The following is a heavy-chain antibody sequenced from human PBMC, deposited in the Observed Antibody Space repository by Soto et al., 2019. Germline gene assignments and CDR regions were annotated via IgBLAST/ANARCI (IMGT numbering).Heavy chain of an antibody. D-gene: IGHD2-2*01. J-gene: IGHJ4*02. CDR3: ARVGIRGNRAIVPAAFSDS. V-gene: IGHV4-30-4*01. CDR2: IDHSGSS. CDR1: GDSISRGNSS. Sequence: SETLSLTCSVSGDSISRGNSSWSWIRQPPGKGLEWIGYIDHSGSSFHNPSLESRIIISKDTPKNQFSLKLLSVTAADTAVYYCARVGIRGNRAIVPAAFSDSWGQGTQVTVSS.